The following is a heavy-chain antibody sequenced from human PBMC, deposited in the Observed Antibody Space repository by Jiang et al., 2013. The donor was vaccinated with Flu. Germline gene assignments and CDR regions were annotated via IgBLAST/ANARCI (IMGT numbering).Heavy chain of an antibody. J-gene: IGHJ4*02. V-gene: IGHV1-46*01. Sequence: TYARKFQGRVTMTRDTSTSTVYMELSSLRSEDTAVYYCARGGPLDYWGQGTLVTVSS. CDR3: ARGGPLDY. D-gene: IGHD3-16*01.